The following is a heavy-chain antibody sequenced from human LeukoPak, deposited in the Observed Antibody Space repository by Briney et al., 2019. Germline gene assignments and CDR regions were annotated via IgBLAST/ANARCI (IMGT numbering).Heavy chain of an antibody. J-gene: IGHJ4*02. CDR3: ATGMRTPGSGSPYQDYYYDY. D-gene: IGHD3-10*01. Sequence: GASVKVSCKPSGGTFNNNVVSWIRQAPGQGLEWMGRIIFVRDITYYALNFQGRARITADKSTSTVYIDLSSLRSQDTAVYYCATGMRTPGSGSPYQDYYYDYWGQGTLVTVSS. CDR1: GGTFNNNV. CDR2: IIFVRDIT. V-gene: IGHV1-69*04.